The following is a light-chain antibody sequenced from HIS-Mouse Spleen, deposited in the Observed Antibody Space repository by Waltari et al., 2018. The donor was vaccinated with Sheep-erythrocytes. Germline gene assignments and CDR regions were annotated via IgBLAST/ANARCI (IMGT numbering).Light chain of an antibody. CDR3: AAWDDSLNGPV. CDR1: SSNIGNNP. CDR2: YDD. Sequence: QSVLTQPPSVSEAPRQRVTISCSVSSSNIGNNPVNWYQQLPGKAPKLLIYYDDLLPSGVSDRFSGSKSGTSASLAISGLQSEDEADYYCAAWDDSLNGPVFGGGTKLTVL. J-gene: IGLJ3*02. V-gene: IGLV1-36*01.